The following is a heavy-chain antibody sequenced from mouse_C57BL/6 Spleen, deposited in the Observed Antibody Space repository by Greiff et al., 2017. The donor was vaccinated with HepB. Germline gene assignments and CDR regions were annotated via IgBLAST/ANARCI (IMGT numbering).Heavy chain of an antibody. J-gene: IGHJ1*03. D-gene: IGHD3-1*01. V-gene: IGHV14-2*01. Sequence: EVQLQQSGAELVKPGASVKLSCTASGFNIKDYYMHWVKQRTEQGLEWIGRIDPEDGVTKYAPKFQGKATITADTSSNTAYLQLSSLTSEDTAVYYCVSDYVGYFDVWGTGTTVTVSS. CDR1: GFNIKDYY. CDR3: VSDYVGYFDV. CDR2: IDPEDGVT.